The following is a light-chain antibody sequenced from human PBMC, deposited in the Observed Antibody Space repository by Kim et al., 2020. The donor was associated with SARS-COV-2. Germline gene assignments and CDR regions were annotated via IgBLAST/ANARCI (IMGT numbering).Light chain of an antibody. CDR2: DVT. Sequence: QSALTQPASVSGSPGQSITLSCTGASSDISDGDYVSWYQRHSDKAPQLIIFDVTERPSGVSPRFSASKSGDTAYLTISGLQAEDEAEYLCSSYTSTGIWVFGGGTKLTVL. J-gene: IGLJ3*02. CDR3: SSYTSTGIWV. V-gene: IGLV2-14*01. CDR1: SSDISDGDY.